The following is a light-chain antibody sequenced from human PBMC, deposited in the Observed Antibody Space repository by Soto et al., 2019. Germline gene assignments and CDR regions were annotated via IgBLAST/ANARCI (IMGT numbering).Light chain of an antibody. CDR1: QTVRNNY. J-gene: IGKJ1*01. V-gene: IGKV3-20*01. CDR3: QQYHYWWT. CDR2: DAS. Sequence: EFVLTQSPGTLSLSPGERATLSCRASQTVRNNYLAWYQQKPGQAPRLLIYDASSRATGIPDRFSGGGSGTDFTLTISSLQSEDFAVYYCQQYHYWWTFGQGTKVDI.